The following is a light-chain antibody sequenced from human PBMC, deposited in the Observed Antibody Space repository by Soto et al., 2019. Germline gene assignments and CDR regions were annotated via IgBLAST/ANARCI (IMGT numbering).Light chain of an antibody. CDR2: GTS. V-gene: IGKV3-20*01. CDR3: QQFGNSPWT. J-gene: IGKJ1*01. CDR1: QSVPSTY. Sequence: VLWQSPAILSLSPGERATLSCRASQSVPSTYFAWYQQKAGQPPRLLISGTSNRATGIPDRFSGSGSGTDFTLTISRLEPEDFAVYFCQQFGNSPWTFGQGTKVDIK.